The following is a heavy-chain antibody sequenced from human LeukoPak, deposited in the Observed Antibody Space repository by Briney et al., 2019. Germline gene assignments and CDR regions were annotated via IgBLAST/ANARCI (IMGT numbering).Heavy chain of an antibody. J-gene: IGHJ5*02. D-gene: IGHD3-3*01. Sequence: SETLSLTCTVSGGSISSYYWGWIRQPPGKGLEWIGSIYYSGSTYYNPSLKSRVTISVDTSKNQFSLKLSSVTAADTAVYYCARDYDFWSRRFDPWGQGTLVTVSS. CDR3: ARDYDFWSRRFDP. CDR1: GGSISSYY. CDR2: IYYSGST. V-gene: IGHV4-39*02.